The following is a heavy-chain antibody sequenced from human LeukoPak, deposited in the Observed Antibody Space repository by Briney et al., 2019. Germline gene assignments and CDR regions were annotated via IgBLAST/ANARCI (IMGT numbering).Heavy chain of an antibody. D-gene: IGHD1-26*01. CDR2: IYYSGST. Sequence: PSETLSLTCTVSGGSVSSYYRNWVRQPPGKGLEWIGYIYYSGSTNYNPSLKSRVTISIDSSKNQFSLKLNSVTAADSAVYYWGRWDSGSYFLDYWGQGTLVTVSS. CDR1: GGSVSSYY. J-gene: IGHJ4*02. V-gene: IGHV4-59*02. CDR3: GRWDSGSYFLDY.